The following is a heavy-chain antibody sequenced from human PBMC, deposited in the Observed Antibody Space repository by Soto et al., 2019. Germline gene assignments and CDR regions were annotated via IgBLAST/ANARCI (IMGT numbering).Heavy chain of an antibody. Sequence: SETLSVRGTVSGGSSSSGGYCWSCILQHPGKGPEWIGCIYYSGSTYYTPSLKSRVTISVDTSKNQFPLKLSPVTAADTAVYYCARAMSRCRGGSRYGDYYGMDVWGQGATVTVSS. V-gene: IGHV4-31*02. CDR2: IYYSGST. D-gene: IGHD2-15*01. CDR1: GGSSSSGGYC. J-gene: IGHJ6*02. CDR3: ARAMSRCRGGSRYGDYYGMDV.